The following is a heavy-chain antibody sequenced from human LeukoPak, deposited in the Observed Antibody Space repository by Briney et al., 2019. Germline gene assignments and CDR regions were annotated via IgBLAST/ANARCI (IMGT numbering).Heavy chain of an antibody. CDR1: GYTLTQLS. D-gene: IGHD3-22*01. Sequence: ASAKVSCKVSGYTLTQLSMHWVRQVPGKGLEWMGGFDPEDGETIYAEEFQDRVTITEDTSTDTAYMELSSVRSEDTAVYYCASGREYYETSGVFDYWGQGTLVTVSS. V-gene: IGHV1-24*01. J-gene: IGHJ4*02. CDR3: ASGREYYETSGVFDY. CDR2: FDPEDGET.